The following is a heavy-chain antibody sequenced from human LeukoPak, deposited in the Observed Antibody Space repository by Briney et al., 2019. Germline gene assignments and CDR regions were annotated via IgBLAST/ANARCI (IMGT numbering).Heavy chain of an antibody. V-gene: IGHV4-38-2*02. J-gene: IGHJ6*03. CDR2: IYHSGST. D-gene: IGHD6-13*01. Sequence: PSETLSLTCTVSGYSISSGYYWGWVRQPPGKGLEWIGSIYHSGSTYYKPSVKSPVTISVNTSKNQFSLKLSSVTATDTAVYYCARTTEAHSWRTRYYDYYMDVWGKGTTVTVSS. CDR1: GYSISSGYY. CDR3: ARTTEAHSWRTRYYDYYMDV.